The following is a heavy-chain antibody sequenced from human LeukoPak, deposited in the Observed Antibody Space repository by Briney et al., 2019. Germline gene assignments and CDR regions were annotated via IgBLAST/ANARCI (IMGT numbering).Heavy chain of an antibody. CDR1: GGSISSGDYY. Sequence: SETLSLTCTVSGGSISSGDYYWSWIRQPPGKGLEWIGYIYYSGSTYYNPSLKSRVTISVDTSKNQFSLKLSSVTAADTAVYYCARGYCSGGSCYSLGAFDIWGQGTMVTVSS. CDR3: ARGYCSGGSCYSLGAFDI. CDR2: IYYSGST. V-gene: IGHV4-30-4*01. D-gene: IGHD2-15*01. J-gene: IGHJ3*02.